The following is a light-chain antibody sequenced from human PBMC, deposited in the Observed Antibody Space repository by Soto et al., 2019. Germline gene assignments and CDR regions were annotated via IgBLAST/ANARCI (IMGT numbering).Light chain of an antibody. CDR2: EVS. J-gene: IGLJ2*01. CDR3: SSYTSSSTLVL. V-gene: IGLV2-14*03. CDR1: SSDVGGFDY. Sequence: QSVLTQPASVSGSPGQSITISCTGTSSDVGGFDYVSWYQQHPGKAPKLIIYEVSNRPSGVSNRFSGSKSGNTASLTISGLQAEDEADYSCSSYTSSSTLVLFGGGTKLTVL.